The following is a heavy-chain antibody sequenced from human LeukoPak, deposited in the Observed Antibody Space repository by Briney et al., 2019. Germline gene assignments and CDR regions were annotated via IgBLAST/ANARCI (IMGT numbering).Heavy chain of an antibody. V-gene: IGHV3-53*01. Sequence: GGSLRLSCAASGFTFSSYAMSWVRQAPGKGLEWVSIIYSGDNTYYADSVKGRFTISRDNSKNTLYLQMNSLRAEDTAVYYCARAQEYCSGGSCYFDCWGLGTLVTVSS. CDR2: IYSGDNT. CDR1: GFTFSSYA. D-gene: IGHD2-15*01. J-gene: IGHJ4*02. CDR3: ARAQEYCSGGSCYFDC.